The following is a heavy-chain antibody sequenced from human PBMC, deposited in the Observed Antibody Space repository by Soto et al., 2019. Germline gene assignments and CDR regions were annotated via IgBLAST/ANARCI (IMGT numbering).Heavy chain of an antibody. CDR1: GFTFSSYG. V-gene: IGHV3-30*18. CDR3: AKSTNSNGYYYYYGMDV. CDR2: ISYDGSNK. D-gene: IGHD4-4*01. Sequence: QVQLVESGGGVVQPGRSLRLSCAASGFTFSSYGMHWVRQAPGKGLEWVAVISYDGSNKYYADSVKGRFTISRDNSKNPLYLQMNSLRAEDTAVYYCAKSTNSNGYYYYYGMDVWGQGTTVTVSS. J-gene: IGHJ6*02.